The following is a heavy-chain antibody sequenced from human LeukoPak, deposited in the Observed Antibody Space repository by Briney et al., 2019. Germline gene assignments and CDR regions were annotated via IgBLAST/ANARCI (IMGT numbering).Heavy chain of an antibody. CDR3: ARHATTADYYFDY. Sequence: PSETLSLTCTVSGGSTSSYYWSWIRQPPGKGLEWIGYIYYSGSTNYNPSLKSRVTISVDTSKIQFSLKLSSVTAADTAMYYCARHATTADYYFDYWGQGSLVTVSS. V-gene: IGHV4-59*08. CDR2: IYYSGST. J-gene: IGHJ4*02. D-gene: IGHD4-11*01. CDR1: GGSTSSYY.